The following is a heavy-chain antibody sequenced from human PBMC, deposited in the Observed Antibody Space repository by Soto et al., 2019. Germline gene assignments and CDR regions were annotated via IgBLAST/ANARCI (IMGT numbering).Heavy chain of an antibody. J-gene: IGHJ6*02. CDR1: GFTFSSYS. Sequence: SGGSLRLSCAASGFTFSSYSMNWVRQAPGKGLEWVSYISSSSSTIYYADSVKGRFTISRDNAKNSLYLQMNSLRDEDTAVYYCARDKVSFWDIVVVPAEAGVWGQGTTVTVSS. D-gene: IGHD2-2*01. CDR2: ISSSSSTI. CDR3: ARDKVSFWDIVVVPAEAGV. V-gene: IGHV3-48*02.